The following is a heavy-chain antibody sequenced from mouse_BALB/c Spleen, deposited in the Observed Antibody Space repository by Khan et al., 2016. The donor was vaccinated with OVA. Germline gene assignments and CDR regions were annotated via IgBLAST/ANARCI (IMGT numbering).Heavy chain of an antibody. V-gene: IGHV1S81*02. CDR3: TRSGYGTFAY. J-gene: IGHJ3*01. Sequence: VHLQPPGAELVKPGASVRLSCKASGYTFTSYYLYWVKQRPGQGLEWIGDINPSNGGTNFNEKFKSKATLTVDKSSSTAYMQLSSLTSEDSAVYYCTRSGYGTFAYWGQGTLVTVSA. CDR1: GYTFTSYY. D-gene: IGHD2-1*01. CDR2: INPSNGGT.